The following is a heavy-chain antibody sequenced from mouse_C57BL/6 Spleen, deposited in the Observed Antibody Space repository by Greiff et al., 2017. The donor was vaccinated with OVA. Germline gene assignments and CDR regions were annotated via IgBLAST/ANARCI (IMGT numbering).Heavy chain of an antibody. CDR3: ARSPSTMVTSYWYFDV. Sequence: QIQLQQSGPELVKPGASVKISCKASGYTFTDYYINWVKQRPGQGLEWIGWIFPGSGSTYYNEKFKGKATLTVDKSSSTAYMLLRSRPSEDSAVYFCARSPSTMVTSYWYFDVWGTGTTVTVSS. CDR1: GYTFTDYY. V-gene: IGHV1-75*01. D-gene: IGHD2-2*01. CDR2: IFPGSGST. J-gene: IGHJ1*03.